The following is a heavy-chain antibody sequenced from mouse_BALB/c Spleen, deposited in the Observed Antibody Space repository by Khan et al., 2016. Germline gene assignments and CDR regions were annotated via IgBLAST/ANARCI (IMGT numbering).Heavy chain of an antibody. D-gene: IGHD1-1*02. CDR3: SRYNYAYWYFDV. J-gene: IGHJ1*02. V-gene: IGHV11-2*02. CDR2: INSDGSAI. CDR1: GFTFSGFW. Sequence: EVQLLETGGGLVQPGGSRGLSCEGSGFTFSGFWMSWVRQTPGKTLEWIGDINSDGSAIHYAPSIKDRFTIFRDNDKSTLYLQMSNVRSEVTATYFLSRYNYAYWYFDVVSAGTTVTVPS.